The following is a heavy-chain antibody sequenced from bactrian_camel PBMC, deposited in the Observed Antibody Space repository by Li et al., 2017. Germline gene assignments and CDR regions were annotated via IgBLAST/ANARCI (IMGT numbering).Heavy chain of an antibody. CDR2: IAIDGKS. CDR1: GYTLPLH. D-gene: IGHD3*01. Sequence: QVQLVESGGGSVQAGGSQRLSCEASGYTLPLHMAWFRRLPGQEREGVAAIAIDGKSKYADSVKGRFTISQDNDKNTLYLQMNSLKPEDTAMYYCAADPDCDGSWGSYRGQGTQVTVS. J-gene: IGHJ4*01. V-gene: IGHV3S53*01. CDR3: AADPDCDGSWGSY.